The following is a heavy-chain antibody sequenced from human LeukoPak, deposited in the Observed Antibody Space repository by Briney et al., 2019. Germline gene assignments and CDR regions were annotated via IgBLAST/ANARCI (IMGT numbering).Heavy chain of an antibody. Sequence: GESLKISCKGSGYXFTSYWIAWVRQMPGKGLESMGIIYPGDSDTRYSPSFQGQVTISADKSISTAYLQWSRLKASDTAMYYCARGLGYSGSWYFDYWGQGTLVTVSS. CDR3: ARGLGYSGSWYFDY. D-gene: IGHD6-13*01. CDR1: GYXFTSYW. CDR2: IYPGDSDT. V-gene: IGHV5-51*01. J-gene: IGHJ4*02.